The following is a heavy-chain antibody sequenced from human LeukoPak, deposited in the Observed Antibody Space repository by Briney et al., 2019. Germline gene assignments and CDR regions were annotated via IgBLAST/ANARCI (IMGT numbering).Heavy chain of an antibody. CDR3: ARGDYYGSGRRRVVFDY. CDR1: GGSISGSSYY. Sequence: SETLSLTCTVSGGSISGSSYYWGWIRQPPGKGLEWIGSIYYSGSTYYNPSLKSRVTISVDTSKNQFSLKLSSVTAADTAVYYCARGDYYGSGRRRVVFDYWGQGTLVTVSS. V-gene: IGHV4-39*01. J-gene: IGHJ4*02. D-gene: IGHD3-10*01. CDR2: IYYSGST.